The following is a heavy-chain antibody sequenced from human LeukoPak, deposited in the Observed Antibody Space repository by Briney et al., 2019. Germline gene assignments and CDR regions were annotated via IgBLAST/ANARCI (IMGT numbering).Heavy chain of an antibody. V-gene: IGHV3-23*01. CDR3: AAGPYGGNTPFDY. J-gene: IGHJ4*02. CDR2: LSPSGASI. CDR1: GFTFGSYA. Sequence: GGSLRLSCAASGFTFGSYAMSWVRQAPGRGLEWVSSLSPSGASIYYADSVKGRFSISRDNSKNTLYLQMNNLRAADTALYYCAAGPYGGNTPFDYWGQGTLVTISS. D-gene: IGHD4-23*01.